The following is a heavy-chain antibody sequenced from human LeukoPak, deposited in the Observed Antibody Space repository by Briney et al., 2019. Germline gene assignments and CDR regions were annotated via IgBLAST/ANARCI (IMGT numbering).Heavy chain of an antibody. V-gene: IGHV1-2*02. CDR2: INPNSGGT. Sequence: GASVKVSCKASGYTFTGYYMHSLRQAPGQGLEWMGWINPNSGGTNYARKFQGRVTVTRDTSITTAYMELSRLRPDDTAVYYCARVGSSGWYVHPTLDYWGQGTLVTVSS. D-gene: IGHD6-19*01. J-gene: IGHJ4*02. CDR3: ARVGSSGWYVHPTLDY. CDR1: GYTFTGYY.